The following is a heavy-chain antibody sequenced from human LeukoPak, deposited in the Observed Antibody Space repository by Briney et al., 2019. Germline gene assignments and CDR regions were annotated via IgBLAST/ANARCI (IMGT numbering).Heavy chain of an antibody. J-gene: IGHJ6*03. Sequence: SETPSLTCTVSGGSISSSSYYWGWIRQPPGKGLEWIGSIYYSGSTYYNPSLKSRVTMSVDTSKNQSSLKLSSVTAADTAVYYCAREPKGHCSSTSCYGYYYYYMDVWGKGTTVTVSS. CDR3: AREPKGHCSSTSCYGYYYYYMDV. CDR1: GGSISSSSYY. D-gene: IGHD2-2*01. V-gene: IGHV4-39*07. CDR2: IYYSGST.